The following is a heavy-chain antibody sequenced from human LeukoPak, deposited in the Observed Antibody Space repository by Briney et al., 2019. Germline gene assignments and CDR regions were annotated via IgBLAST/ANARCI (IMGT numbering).Heavy chain of an antibody. CDR3: ARGRIAAAAPFDY. CDR2: INHSGST. Sequence: SETLSLTCAVYGGSFSGYYWSWIRQPPGKGLEWIGEINHSGSTNYNPSLMSRVTISVDTSKNQFSLKLSSVTAADTAVYYCARGRIAAAAPFDYWGQGTLVTVSS. V-gene: IGHV4-34*01. D-gene: IGHD6-13*01. J-gene: IGHJ4*02. CDR1: GGSFSGYY.